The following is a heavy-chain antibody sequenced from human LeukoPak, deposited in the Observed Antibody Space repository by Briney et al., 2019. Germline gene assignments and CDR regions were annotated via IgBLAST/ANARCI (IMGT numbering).Heavy chain of an antibody. V-gene: IGHV3-7*01. D-gene: IGHD5-24*01. CDR3: ARDPGDGRDGYNRNS. CDR1: GFTFSSYW. J-gene: IGHJ5*02. Sequence: PGGSLRLSCAASGFTFSSYWMSWVRQAPGKGLEWVANIKQDGSEKYYVDSVKGRFTISRDNAKNSLYLQMNSLRAEDTAVYYCARDPGDGRDGYNRNSWGQGTLVTVSS. CDR2: IKQDGSEK.